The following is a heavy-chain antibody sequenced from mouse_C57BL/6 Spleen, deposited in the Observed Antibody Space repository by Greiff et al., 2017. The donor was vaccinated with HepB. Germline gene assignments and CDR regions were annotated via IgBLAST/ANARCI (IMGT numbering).Heavy chain of an antibody. D-gene: IGHD2-1*01. CDR2: IWRGGST. CDR1: GFSLTSYG. V-gene: IGHV2-5*01. CDR3: AKNFGNYRYYAMDY. J-gene: IGHJ4*01. Sequence: VQGVESGPGLVQPSQSLSITCTVSGFSLTSYGVHWVRQSPGKGLEWLGVIWRGGSTDYNAAFMSRLSITKDNSKSQVFFKMNSLQADDTAIYYCAKNFGNYRYYAMDYWGQGTSVTVSS.